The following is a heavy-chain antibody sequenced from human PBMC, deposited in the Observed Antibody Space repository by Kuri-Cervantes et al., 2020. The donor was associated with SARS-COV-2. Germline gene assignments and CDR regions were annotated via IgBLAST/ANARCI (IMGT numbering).Heavy chain of an antibody. V-gene: IGHV3-74*03. J-gene: IGHJ4*02. CDR2: LNPDGSYT. CDR1: GFTLSGHW. D-gene: IGHD1-1*01. CDR3: VRDGDHWNFDY. Sequence: GGCLRLSCAASGFTLSGHWIHWVRQDPGKGLGWVSRLNPDGSYTKNADSVKGRFTLSRDNAKNMLFLQMNSLSAEATAVYYCVRDGDHWNFDYWGQGTLVTVSS.